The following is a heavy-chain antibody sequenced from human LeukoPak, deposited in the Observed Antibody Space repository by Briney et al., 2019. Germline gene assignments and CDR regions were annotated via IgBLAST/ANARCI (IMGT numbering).Heavy chain of an antibody. J-gene: IGHJ4*02. D-gene: IGHD4-23*01. Sequence: GGSLRLSCAASGFTFSSSAMSWVRQAPGMGLEWVANINQDGSEKYFVDSVRGRVTLSRDNAQNSLYLQMNSLRAEDTALYYCARDVGISDPYFDYWGQGTLVTVSS. CDR3: ARDVGISDPYFDY. V-gene: IGHV3-7*03. CDR2: INQDGSEK. CDR1: GFTFSSSA.